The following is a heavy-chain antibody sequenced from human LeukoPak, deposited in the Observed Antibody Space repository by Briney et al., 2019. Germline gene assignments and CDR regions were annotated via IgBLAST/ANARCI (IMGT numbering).Heavy chain of an antibody. Sequence: SVKVSCKASGGTFSSYAISWVRQAPGQGLEWMGGIIPIFGTANYAQKFQGRVTITADKSTSTAYMELSSLRSEDTAVYYCARDYYYDSSGYYYLGSRYMDVWGKGTTVTISS. CDR2: IIPIFGTA. D-gene: IGHD3-22*01. CDR1: GGTFSSYA. CDR3: ARDYYYDSSGYYYLGSRYMDV. J-gene: IGHJ6*03. V-gene: IGHV1-69*06.